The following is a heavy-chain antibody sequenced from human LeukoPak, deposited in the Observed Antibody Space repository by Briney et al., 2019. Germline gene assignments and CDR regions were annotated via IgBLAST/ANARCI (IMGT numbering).Heavy chain of an antibody. J-gene: IGHJ6*03. CDR1: GFTLSSYA. D-gene: IGHD1-26*01. Sequence: GGSLRLSCAASGFTLSSYAMSWVRQAPGKGLEWVSAISVSGNTYHADSVKGRFTISRDNSKNTLYLQMNSLRAEDTAVYYCARDQTKWEPLRRRDYYYMDVWGKGTTVTVSS. CDR2: ISVSGNT. V-gene: IGHV3-23*01. CDR3: ARDQTKWEPLRRRDYYYMDV.